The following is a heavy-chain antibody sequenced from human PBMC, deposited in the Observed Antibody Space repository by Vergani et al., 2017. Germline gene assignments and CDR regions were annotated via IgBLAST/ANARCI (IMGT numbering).Heavy chain of an antibody. J-gene: IGHJ4*02. CDR3: AKGGPDYGFPRGFDY. V-gene: IGHV3-23*01. CDR2: ISGSGGST. D-gene: IGHD4-17*01. Sequence: EVQLLESGGGLVQPGGSLSLSCAASGFTFSSYAMSWVRQAPGKGLEWVSAISGSGGSTYYADSVKGRFTISRDISKNTLYLQMNSLRAEDTAVYYCAKGGPDYGFPRGFDYWGQGTLVTVSS. CDR1: GFTFSSYA.